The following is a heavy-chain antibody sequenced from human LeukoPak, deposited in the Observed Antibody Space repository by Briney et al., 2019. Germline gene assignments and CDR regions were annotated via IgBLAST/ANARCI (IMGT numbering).Heavy chain of an antibody. J-gene: IGHJ4*02. V-gene: IGHV3-23*01. Sequence: PGGSLRLSCAASGFTFSSYWMNWARQAPGKGLEWVSAISGSGGSTYYADSVKGRFTISRDNSKNTLYLQMNSLRAEDTAVYYCATKPINYDYVWGSYRWIFDYWGQGTLVTVSS. CDR2: ISGSGGST. D-gene: IGHD3-16*02. CDR3: ATKPINYDYVWGSYRWIFDY. CDR1: GFTFSSYW.